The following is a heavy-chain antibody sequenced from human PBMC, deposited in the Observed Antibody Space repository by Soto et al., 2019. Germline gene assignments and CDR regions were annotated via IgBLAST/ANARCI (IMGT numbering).Heavy chain of an antibody. CDR1: GGTFNRFT. Sequence: QVQLVQYGAEVKKTGSSVRVSCKASGGTFNRFTLSWVRQAPGQGLEWIGGIIPILGTTNYAQRFQGRVTITADESTSTAYMELRGLKSEDTAIYYCARPRAGAVTGLEDWGQGTLVNVSS. V-gene: IGHV1-69*01. CDR2: IIPILGTT. CDR3: ARPRAGAVTGLED. J-gene: IGHJ4*02. D-gene: IGHD6-19*01.